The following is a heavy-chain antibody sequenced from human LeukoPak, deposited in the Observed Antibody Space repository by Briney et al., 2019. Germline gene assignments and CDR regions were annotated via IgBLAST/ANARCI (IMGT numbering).Heavy chain of an antibody. V-gene: IGHV1-2*02. CDR3: ARHTTIFGVAIIDI. D-gene: IGHD3-3*01. CDR1: GYTFTDYY. Sequence: GASVTVSFKASGYTFTDYYMHWLRQAPGQGLEWMGWMHPNSGGTNYAQKFQGRVTMTRDTSISTAYMDLSSLRSDDTAVYYCARHTTIFGVAIIDIWGQGTMVTVSS. J-gene: IGHJ3*02. CDR2: MHPNSGGT.